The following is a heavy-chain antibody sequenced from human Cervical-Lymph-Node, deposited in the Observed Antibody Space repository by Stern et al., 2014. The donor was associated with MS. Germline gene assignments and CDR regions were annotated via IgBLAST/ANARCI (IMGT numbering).Heavy chain of an antibody. CDR1: GYSFTNSW. CDR3: ARQGCATTSCHTIDS. CDR2: ISPVDSET. Sequence: VQLMQSGAEVKKPGQSPKISCKGSGYSFTNSWIGWVRQMPGKGLELMGIISPVDSETRYSPSFQGQVTISVDKSINTPYVQCTSLEASDTAMYYCARQGCATTSCHTIDSWGQGTLITVSS. V-gene: IGHV5-51*01. J-gene: IGHJ4*02. D-gene: IGHD2-2*02.